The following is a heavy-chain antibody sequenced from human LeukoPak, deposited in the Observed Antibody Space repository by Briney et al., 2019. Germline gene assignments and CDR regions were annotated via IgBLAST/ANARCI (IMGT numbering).Heavy chain of an antibody. Sequence: LAGGSLRLSCAASGFTFSSYSMTWVRQAPGKGLEWVSYISSSSSTIYYADSVKGRFTISRDNAKNSLYLQMNSLRDEDTAVYYCARGGSYEVLRYFDSIDYFDYWGQGTLVTVSS. CDR2: ISSSSSTI. J-gene: IGHJ4*02. CDR3: ARGGSYEVLRYFDSIDYFDY. CDR1: GFTFSSYS. V-gene: IGHV3-48*02. D-gene: IGHD3-9*01.